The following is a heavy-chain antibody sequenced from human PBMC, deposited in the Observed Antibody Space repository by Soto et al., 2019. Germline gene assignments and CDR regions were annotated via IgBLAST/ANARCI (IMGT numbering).Heavy chain of an antibody. J-gene: IGHJ4*02. CDR2: ISSNGGST. V-gene: IGHV3-64D*08. CDR1: GFTFSSYA. CDR3: VKDRVFGAARTRGYYFDY. Sequence: GGSLRLSCSASGFTFSSYAMHWVRQAPGKGLEYVSAISSNGGSTYYADSVKGRFTISRDNSKNTLYLQMSSLRAEDTAVYYCVKDRVFGAARTRGYYFDYWGQGTLVTVSS. D-gene: IGHD6-6*01.